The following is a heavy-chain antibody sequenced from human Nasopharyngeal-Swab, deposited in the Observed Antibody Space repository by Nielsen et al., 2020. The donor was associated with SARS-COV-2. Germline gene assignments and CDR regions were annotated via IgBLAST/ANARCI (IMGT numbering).Heavy chain of an antibody. CDR2: IWYDGSNK. J-gene: IGHJ4*02. Sequence: RQPPGKGLEWVAVIWYDGSNKYYAGSVKGRFTISRDNSKNTLYLQMISLKAEDTAVYYCARDAGYCSGGSCYSGPFDYWGQGTLVTVSS. CDR3: ARDAGYCSGGSCYSGPFDY. V-gene: IGHV3-33*01. D-gene: IGHD2-15*01.